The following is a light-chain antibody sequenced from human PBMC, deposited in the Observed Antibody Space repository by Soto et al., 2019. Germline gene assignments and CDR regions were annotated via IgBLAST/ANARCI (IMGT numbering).Light chain of an antibody. CDR2: EVN. CDR3: SSYTTSNTYV. J-gene: IGLJ1*01. CDR1: SSDIGVYNY. V-gene: IGLV2-14*01. Sequence: QSALTQPASVSGSPGQSITFSCTGTSSDIGVYNYVSWYQQHPGKAPKLMIYEVNNRPSGVSNRFSGSKSGNTASLTISGLQAEDEADYYCSSYTTSNTYVFGNGTKVTVL.